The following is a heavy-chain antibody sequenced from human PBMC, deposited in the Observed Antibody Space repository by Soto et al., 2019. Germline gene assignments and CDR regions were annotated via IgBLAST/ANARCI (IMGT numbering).Heavy chain of an antibody. V-gene: IGHV3-23*01. D-gene: IGHD3-3*01. CDR2: ITGSGDST. CDR1: GFTFSSYA. CDR3: ATSAGYYDFWSGLSG. J-gene: IGHJ4*02. Sequence: GGSLRLSCAASGFTFSSYAMSWVRQAPGKGLEWVSVITGSGDSTYYADSVKGRFTISRDNSKNTLYLQMNSLRAEDTAEYYCATSAGYYDFWSGLSGWGQGTLVTVSS.